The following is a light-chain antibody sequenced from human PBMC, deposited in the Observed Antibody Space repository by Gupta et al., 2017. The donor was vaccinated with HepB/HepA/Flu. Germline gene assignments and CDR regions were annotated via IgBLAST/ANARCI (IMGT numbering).Light chain of an antibody. CDR3: MQAVQIPQT. CDR2: LGS. V-gene: IGKV2-28*01. Sequence: LSLPVTPGEPASISCRSSQSLLQSNGYNYLDWYLQKPGQSPQLLIYLGSNRASGVPDRFSGSGSGTDFTLKISRVEAEDVGVYYCMQAVQIPQTFGQGTKVEIK. CDR1: QSLLQSNGYNY. J-gene: IGKJ1*01.